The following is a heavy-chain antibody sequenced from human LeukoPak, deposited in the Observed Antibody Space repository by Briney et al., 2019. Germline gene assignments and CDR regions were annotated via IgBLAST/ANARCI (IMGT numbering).Heavy chain of an antibody. V-gene: IGHV3-72*01. CDR2: VRSKAAGHTT. CDR3: ARKTLAGHVGIDF. J-gene: IGHJ4*02. Sequence: AGSLTLSCVAYGFTVSDDYRNWVRPDQGKGLEWVGIVRSKAAGHTTEYAASVRGRFAISRDDSKNSVYLQMNGLKTEDTALYYCARKTLAGHVGIDFWGQGVLVTVSS. CDR1: GFTVSDDY. D-gene: IGHD3-3*02.